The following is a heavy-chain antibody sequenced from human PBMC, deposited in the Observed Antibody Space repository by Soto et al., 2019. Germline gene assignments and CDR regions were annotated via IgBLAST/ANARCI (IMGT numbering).Heavy chain of an antibody. Sequence: QVQLVQSGTEVKKPGASVKVSCKASGYTFRSYGISWVRQAPGQALEWMGWISGYNGNTHYSQKFQGKVTMTTDTATSTAYMELRNLRSDDTAVYYCAKADSNYAGRFSYYYMDVWGTGTMVTVSS. D-gene: IGHD4-4*01. CDR1: GYTFRSYG. J-gene: IGHJ6*03. CDR3: AKADSNYAGRFSYYYMDV. V-gene: IGHV1-18*01. CDR2: ISGYNGNT.